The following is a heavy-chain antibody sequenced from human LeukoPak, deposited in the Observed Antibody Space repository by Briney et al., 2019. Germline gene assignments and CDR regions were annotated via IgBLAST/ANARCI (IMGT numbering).Heavy chain of an antibody. D-gene: IGHD3-10*01. CDR1: GYTFTSYD. CDR3: ARGHRRITMVRGVIRYYGMDV. V-gene: IGHV1-8*01. CDR2: MNPNSGNT. J-gene: IGHJ6*02. Sequence: GASVKVSCKASGYTFTSYDINWVRQATGQGLEWMGWMNPNSGNTGYAQKFQGRVTMTRNTSISTAYMELSSLRSEDTAVYYCARGHRRITMVRGVIRYYGMDVWGQGTTVTVSS.